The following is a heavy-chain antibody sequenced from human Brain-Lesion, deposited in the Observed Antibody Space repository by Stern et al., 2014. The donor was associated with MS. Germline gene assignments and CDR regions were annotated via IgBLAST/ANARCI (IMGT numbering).Heavy chain of an antibody. CDR3: AKDGPALVTNWFDP. Sequence: VQLVESGPDVKKPGSPVPVSCKAPGGTFGTYPIPRLRQAPGQGLEWMGRIIPIFGSPNYAQKFQGRVTITADRSTTTVYMKLSSLKSDDAAVYYCAKDGPALVTNWFDPWGRGTLVTVSS. J-gene: IGHJ5*02. CDR1: GGTFGTYP. V-gene: IGHV1-69*06. CDR2: IIPIFGSP. D-gene: IGHD5-18*01.